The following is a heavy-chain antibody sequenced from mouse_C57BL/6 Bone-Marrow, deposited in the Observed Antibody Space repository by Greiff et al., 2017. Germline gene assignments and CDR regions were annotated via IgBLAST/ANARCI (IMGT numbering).Heavy chain of an antibody. V-gene: IGHV1-69*01. CDR3: AREGYESWFAY. J-gene: IGHJ3*01. CDR2: IDPSDSYT. D-gene: IGHD2-3*01. CDR1: GYTFTSYW. Sequence: QVQLKQPGAELVMPGASVKLSCKASGYTFTSYWLHWVKQRPGQGLEWIGEIDPSDSYTNYNQKFKGKSTLTVDKSSSTAYMQLSSLTSEDSAVYYCAREGYESWFAYWGQGTLVTVSA.